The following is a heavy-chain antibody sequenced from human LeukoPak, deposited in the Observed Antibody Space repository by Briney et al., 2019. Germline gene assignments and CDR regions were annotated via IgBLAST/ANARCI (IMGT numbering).Heavy chain of an antibody. CDR3: ARVAYGDYELNWFDP. CDR1: GDTLCICG. CDR2: VIPIFGTA. Sequence: SVKVSCTSSGDTLCICGICWVRQPPRPGLEWVGRVIPIFGTANYAQKFQGRVTTTTDESTSTPYMELSSLRSEETAVYYCARVAYGDYELNWFDPWGQGTLVTVSS. V-gene: IGHV1-69*05. J-gene: IGHJ5*02. D-gene: IGHD4-17*01.